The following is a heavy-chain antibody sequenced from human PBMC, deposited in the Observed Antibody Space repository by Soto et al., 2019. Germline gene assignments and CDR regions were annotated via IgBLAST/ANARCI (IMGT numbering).Heavy chain of an antibody. Sequence: GASVKVSCKASGYTFSSHATHWVRQAPGQRLEWMGWINGGNGDTKYSQKFQGRVTITRDTSASTAYMELSSLRSEDTAVYYCARAHYDILTGYSLNWFDPWGQGTLVTVSS. J-gene: IGHJ5*02. CDR2: INGGNGDT. V-gene: IGHV1-3*01. CDR1: GYTFSSHA. D-gene: IGHD3-9*01. CDR3: ARAHYDILTGYSLNWFDP.